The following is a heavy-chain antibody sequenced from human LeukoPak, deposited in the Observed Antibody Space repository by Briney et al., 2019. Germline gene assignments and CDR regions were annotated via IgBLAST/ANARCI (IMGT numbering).Heavy chain of an antibody. Sequence: GGSLRLYCAASGFTFSSYSMNWVRQAPGKGLEWVSSISSSSSYIYYADSVKGRFTISRDNAKNSQYLQMNSLRAEDTAVYYCARIVAAAGTQEFDYWGQGTLVTVSS. CDR3: ARIVAAAGTQEFDY. CDR1: GFTFSSYS. J-gene: IGHJ4*02. D-gene: IGHD6-13*01. V-gene: IGHV3-21*01. CDR2: ISSSSSYI.